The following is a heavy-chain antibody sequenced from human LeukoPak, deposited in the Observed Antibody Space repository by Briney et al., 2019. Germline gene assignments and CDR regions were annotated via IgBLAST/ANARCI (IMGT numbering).Heavy chain of an antibody. D-gene: IGHD6-19*01. CDR3: ARDPSSGWYLKGWFDP. J-gene: IGHJ5*02. CDR2: ISISSSYI. CDR1: GFTFSRYS. Sequence: GGSLRLSCAASGFTFSRYSMNWVRQAPGKGLEWVSSISISSSYIYYADSVKGRFTISRDNAKNSLYLQMNSLRAEDTAVYYCARDPSSGWYLKGWFDPWGQGTLVTVSS. V-gene: IGHV3-21*01.